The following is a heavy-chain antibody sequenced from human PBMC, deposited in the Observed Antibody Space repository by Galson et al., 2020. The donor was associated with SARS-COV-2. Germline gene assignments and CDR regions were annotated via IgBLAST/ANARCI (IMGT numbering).Heavy chain of an antibody. CDR3: ARHYVIEDAFDR. CDR2: IYYGGGT. Sequence: SETLSLTCTVSGGAIRSSNYYWGWVRQPTGRRLEWIGSIYYGGGTHYSPSLKSRVTISVDRTKNQFSLKLNSLTAADTAVYFCARHYVIEDAFDRWGQGTMVTVSS. D-gene: IGHD3-10*02. CDR1: GGAIRSSNYY. V-gene: IGHV4-39*01. J-gene: IGHJ3*02.